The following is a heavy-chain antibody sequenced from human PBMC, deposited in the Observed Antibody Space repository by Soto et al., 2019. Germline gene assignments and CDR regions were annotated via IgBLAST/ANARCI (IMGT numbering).Heavy chain of an antibody. D-gene: IGHD3-10*01. Sequence: GGSLRLSCAASGFTFSSYSMNWVRQAPGKVLEWVSSISSSSSYIYYADSVKGRFTISRDNAKNSLYLQMNSLRAEDTAVYYCEVLWFGELLPPDQHTFNVVWGQGTRVTVSS. CDR3: EVLWFGELLPPDQHTFNVV. J-gene: IGHJ4*02. CDR1: GFTFSSYS. CDR2: ISSSSSYI. V-gene: IGHV3-21*01.